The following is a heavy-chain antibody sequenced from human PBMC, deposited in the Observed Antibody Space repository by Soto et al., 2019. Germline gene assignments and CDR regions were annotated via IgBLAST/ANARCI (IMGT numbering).Heavy chain of an antibody. CDR1: GGSVSSGSYY. CDR2: IYYSGST. CDR3: AREGLDYVWGSRLYYYYGMDV. J-gene: IGHJ6*02. D-gene: IGHD3-16*01. V-gene: IGHV4-61*01. Sequence: PSETLSLTCTVSGGSVSSGSYYWSWIRQPPGKGLEWIGYIYYSGSTNYNPSLKSRVTISVDTSKNQFSLKLSSVTAADTAVYYCAREGLDYVWGSRLYYYYGMDVWGQGTTVTVSS.